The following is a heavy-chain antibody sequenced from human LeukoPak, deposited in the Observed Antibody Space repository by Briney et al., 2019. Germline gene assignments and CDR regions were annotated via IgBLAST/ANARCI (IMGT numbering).Heavy chain of an antibody. V-gene: IGHV3-66*02. Sequence: PGGSLRLSCAASGFTVSSNYMSWVRQAPGKGLEWVSVIYSGGSTYYADSVKGRFTISRDNSKNTLYLQMNSLRAEDTAVYYCARDISDSLPKRHPYYYDSSGPPWGQGTLVTVSS. CDR1: GFTVSSNY. J-gene: IGHJ5*02. CDR3: ARDISDSLPKRHPYYYDSSGPP. D-gene: IGHD3-22*01. CDR2: IYSGGST.